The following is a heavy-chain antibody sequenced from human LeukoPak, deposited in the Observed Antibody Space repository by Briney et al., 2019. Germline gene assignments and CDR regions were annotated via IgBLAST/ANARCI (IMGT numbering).Heavy chain of an antibody. D-gene: IGHD3-10*01. CDR3: ARRLGSGSRNDAFDI. V-gene: IGHV4-59*08. CDR1: GGSISSYY. CDR2: IYYSGST. Sequence: PSETLSLTCTVSGGSISSYYWSWIRQPPGKGREWIGYIYYSGSTNYNPSLKSRVTISVDTSKNQFSLKLSSVTAADTAVYYCARRLGSGSRNDAFDIWGQGTMVTVSS. J-gene: IGHJ3*02.